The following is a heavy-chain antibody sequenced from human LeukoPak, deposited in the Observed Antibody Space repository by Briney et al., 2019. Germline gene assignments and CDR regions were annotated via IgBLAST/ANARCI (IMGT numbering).Heavy chain of an antibody. CDR3: ARVVPPTDYGSGSYFWDPYYFDY. CDR1: GFTFSSYW. J-gene: IGHJ4*02. CDR2: INSDGSST. V-gene: IGHV3-74*01. D-gene: IGHD3-10*01. Sequence: GGSLRLSCAASGFTFSSYWMHWVRQAPGKGLVWASRINSDGSSTSYADSVKGRFTISRDNSKNTLYLQMNSLRAEDTAVYYCARVVPPTDYGSGSYFWDPYYFDYWGQGTLVTVSS.